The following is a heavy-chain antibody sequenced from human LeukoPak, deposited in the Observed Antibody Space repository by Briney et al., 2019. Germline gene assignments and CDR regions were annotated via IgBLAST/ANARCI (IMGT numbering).Heavy chain of an antibody. CDR1: GDSMSSGSSY. Sequence: PSQTLSLTCTVSGDSMSSGSSYWSWIRQPAGKGLEWIGRIYTSGSTIYNPSLKSRVTISVGTSKNQFSLNLSSVTVADTAVYYCARDLTIFPYNWFDPWGQGTLVTVSS. J-gene: IGHJ5*02. CDR3: ARDLTIFPYNWFDP. CDR2: IYTSGST. D-gene: IGHD3-3*01. V-gene: IGHV4-61*02.